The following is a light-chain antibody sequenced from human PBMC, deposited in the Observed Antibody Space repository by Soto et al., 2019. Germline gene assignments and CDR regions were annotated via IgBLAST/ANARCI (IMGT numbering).Light chain of an antibody. J-gene: IGKJ4*01. V-gene: IGKV3-11*01. CDR3: QQRTNWPPLT. Sequence: EIVLTQSPATPSLSPGERATLSCRASQNIASYLSWYQHRPGQAPRLLISDASNRAAGIPDRFSGSGSGTAFTLTISSLEPEDFANYYCQQRTNWPPLTFGGGTRVEIK. CDR2: DAS. CDR1: QNIASY.